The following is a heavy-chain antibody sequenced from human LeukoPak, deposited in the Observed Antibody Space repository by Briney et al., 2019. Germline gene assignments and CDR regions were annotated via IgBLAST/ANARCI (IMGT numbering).Heavy chain of an antibody. Sequence: SETLSLTCTVSGGSISSYYWSWIRQPAGKGLEWIGRIYTSGSTNYNPSLKSRVTISVDTSKNQFSLKLSSVTAADTAVYYCAREEALYDFWSGYYRVSWFDPWGQGTLVTVSS. CDR3: AREEALYDFWSGYYRVSWFDP. J-gene: IGHJ5*02. V-gene: IGHV4-4*07. D-gene: IGHD3-3*01. CDR1: GGSISSYY. CDR2: IYTSGST.